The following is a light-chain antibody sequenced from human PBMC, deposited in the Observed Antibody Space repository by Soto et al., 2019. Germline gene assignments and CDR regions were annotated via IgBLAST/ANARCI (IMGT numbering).Light chain of an antibody. CDR2: TNN. CDR3: STWDDSLNGGV. V-gene: IGLV1-44*01. CDR1: SSTIGSNA. Sequence: QSVLTQPPSASGTPGQRVTISCSGSSSTIGSNAVNWYQQLPGPAPKLLIYTNNQRPSGVPDRFSGSKSGTSASLAISGLQSEDEADYYCSTWDDSLNGGVFGTGTKLTVL. J-gene: IGLJ1*01.